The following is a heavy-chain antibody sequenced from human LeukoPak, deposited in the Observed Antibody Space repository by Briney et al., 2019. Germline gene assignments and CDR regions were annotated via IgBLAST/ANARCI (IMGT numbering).Heavy chain of an antibody. D-gene: IGHD2-21*02. CDR3: GGYGGAWRFDF. J-gene: IGHJ4*02. CDR1: NGFDSYY. V-gene: IGHV4-34*01. CDR2: ITHRGSS. Sequence: PSQTLSLTCAVYNGFDSYYMTIVRQPPGKGLEWVGEITHRGSSNYNPSLKGRATISINVSQRQFSLSLRSVTAADTATYYCGGYGGAWRFDFWGQGTPITVSS.